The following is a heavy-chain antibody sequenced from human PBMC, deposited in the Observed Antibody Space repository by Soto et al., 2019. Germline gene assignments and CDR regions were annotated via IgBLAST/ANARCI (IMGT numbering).Heavy chain of an antibody. J-gene: IGHJ4*02. CDR2: IIPVFGTT. Sequence: QVQLVQSGAEVKKPGSSVRVSCKASGGTLNSYTISWLRQAPGQGLEWMGGIIPVFGTTDYAQKFQGRVTITADQSTGTAYLDLFSLRSEYTAIYSCSISNSSGRGDFWGQGTLVTVAS. V-gene: IGHV1-69*01. D-gene: IGHD1-1*01. CDR3: SISNSSGRGDF. CDR1: GGTLNSYT.